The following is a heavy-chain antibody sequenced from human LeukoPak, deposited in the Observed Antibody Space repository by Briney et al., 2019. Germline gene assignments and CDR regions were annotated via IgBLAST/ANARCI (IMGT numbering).Heavy chain of an antibody. V-gene: IGHV4-59*01. CDR2: ISYTGST. CDR3: ARTTGSYWFDP. J-gene: IGHJ5*02. Sequence: SETLSLTCTVSGGSISTYYWSWIRQPPGKGLEWIGYISYTGSTNNNPSLRSRVTISVDTSKNQFSLKLSSVTAADTAVYYCARTTGSYWFDPWGQGTLVTVSS. CDR1: GGSISTYY. D-gene: IGHD1-26*01.